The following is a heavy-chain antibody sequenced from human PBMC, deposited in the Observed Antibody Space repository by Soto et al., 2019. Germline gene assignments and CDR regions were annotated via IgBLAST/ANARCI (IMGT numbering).Heavy chain of an antibody. D-gene: IGHD6-13*01. J-gene: IGHJ4*02. CDR3: ARDRIAAAGTREYYFDY. CDR1: GGSISSSNW. CDR2: IYHSGST. V-gene: IGHV4-4*02. Sequence: SETLSLTCAVSGGSISSSNWWSWVRQPPGKGLEWIGEIYHSGSTNYNPSLKSRVTISVDKSKNQFSLKLSSVTAADTAVYYCARDRIAAAGTREYYFDYWGQGTLVTVSS.